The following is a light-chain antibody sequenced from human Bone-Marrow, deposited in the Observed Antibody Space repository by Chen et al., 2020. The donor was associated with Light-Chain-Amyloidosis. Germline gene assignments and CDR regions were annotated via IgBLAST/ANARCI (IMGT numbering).Light chain of an antibody. CDR1: NIGSTS. Sequence: SYVLTQPSSVSVAPGQTATNACGGNNIGSTSVHWYLQTPGQAPLLVVYDDSDRPSGIPERLSGSNSGNTATLTISRVEAGDEADYYCQVWDRSSDRPVFGGGTKLTVL. CDR3: QVWDRSSDRPV. CDR2: DDS. V-gene: IGLV3-21*02. J-gene: IGLJ3*02.